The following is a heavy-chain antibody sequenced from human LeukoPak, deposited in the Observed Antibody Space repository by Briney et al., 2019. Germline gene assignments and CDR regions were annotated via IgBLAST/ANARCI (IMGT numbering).Heavy chain of an antibody. CDR2: IRYDGSNQ. Sequence: GGSLRLSCAASGFTFSSYGMHWVRQAPGKGLEWVAFIRYDGSNQYYADSVKGRFTISRDNSKNTLYLQMNSLRAEDTAVYYCARGLIYGSGSYYNRYYYYMDVWGKGTTVTVSS. CDR3: ARGLIYGSGSYYNRYYYYMDV. V-gene: IGHV3-30*02. D-gene: IGHD3-10*01. CDR1: GFTFSSYG. J-gene: IGHJ6*03.